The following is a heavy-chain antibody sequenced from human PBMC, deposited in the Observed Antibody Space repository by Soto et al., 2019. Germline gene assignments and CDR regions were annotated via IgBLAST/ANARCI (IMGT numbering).Heavy chain of an antibody. Sequence: GGSLRLSCAASGFTFDDYAMHWVRQAPGKGLEWVSGISWNSGSIGYADSVKGRFTISRENAKNSLYLQMNSLRAEDTALYYCATTGEDFWSGYRYWGQGTLVTVSS. CDR3: ATTGEDFWSGYRY. V-gene: IGHV3-9*01. J-gene: IGHJ4*02. CDR2: ISWNSGSI. CDR1: GFTFDDYA. D-gene: IGHD3-3*01.